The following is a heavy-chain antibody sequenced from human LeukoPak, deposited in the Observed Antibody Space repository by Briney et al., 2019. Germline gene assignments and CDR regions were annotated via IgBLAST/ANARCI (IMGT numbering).Heavy chain of an antibody. CDR3: AREVDVDTAMVRGDYFDY. D-gene: IGHD5-18*01. Sequence: ASVKVSCKASGYTFTGYYMHWVRQAPGQGLEWMGWINPNSGGTNYAQKFQGRVTMTRDTSISTAYMELSSLRSEDTAVYYCAREVDVDTAMVRGDYFDYWGQGTLVTVSS. V-gene: IGHV1-2*02. CDR1: GYTFTGYY. CDR2: INPNSGGT. J-gene: IGHJ4*02.